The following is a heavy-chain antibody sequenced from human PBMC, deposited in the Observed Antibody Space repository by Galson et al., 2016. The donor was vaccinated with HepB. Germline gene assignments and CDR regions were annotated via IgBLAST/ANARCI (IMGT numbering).Heavy chain of an antibody. D-gene: IGHD1-20*01. CDR2: IYNSGRN. J-gene: IGHJ3*02. V-gene: IGHV4-31*03. CDR3: ARGIYNSAKEHAFDI. Sequence: TLSLTCTVSGAMLNSDFYWSWIRQRPWKGLEWIGYIYNSGRNNYTPSLKSRVAISLDTSKKKFARSRSSLTAADTAVYYCARGIYNSAKEHAFDIWGQGILITVSS. CDR1: GAMLNSDFY.